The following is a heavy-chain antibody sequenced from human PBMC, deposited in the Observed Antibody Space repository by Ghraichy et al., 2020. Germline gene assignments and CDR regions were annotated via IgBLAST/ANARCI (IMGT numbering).Heavy chain of an antibody. CDR3: AKDLSGWSSSNLDY. CDR1: GFTFSSYA. V-gene: IGHV3-23*01. CDR2: ISGSGGST. Sequence: GGSLRLSCAASGFTFSSYAMSWVRQAPGKGLEWVSAISGSGGSTYYADSVKGRFTISRDNSKNTLYLQMNSLRAEDTAVYYCAKDLSGWSSSNLDYWGQGTLVTVSS. D-gene: IGHD6-19*01. J-gene: IGHJ4*02.